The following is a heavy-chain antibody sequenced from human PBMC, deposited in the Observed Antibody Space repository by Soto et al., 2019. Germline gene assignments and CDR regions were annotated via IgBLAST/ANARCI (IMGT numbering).Heavy chain of an antibody. D-gene: IGHD6-19*01. J-gene: IGHJ5*01. V-gene: IGHV4-31*03. CDR2: IYHMGGP. CDR3: VRDRALDSSGHWFDS. CDR1: GRPVSSGGYY. Sequence: QVQLQESGPGLVKPSQTLSLTCTVSGRPVSSGGYYWTWIRQLPGKGLEWIGYIYHMGGPSYNPSLKSRLSMSLDTSKNQFSRNRTSVTAADTAIYYCVRDRALDSSGHWFDSWGQGTLVTVSS.